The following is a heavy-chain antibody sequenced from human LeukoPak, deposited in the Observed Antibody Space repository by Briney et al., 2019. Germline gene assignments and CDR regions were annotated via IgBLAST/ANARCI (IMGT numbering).Heavy chain of an antibody. D-gene: IGHD3-22*01. J-gene: IGHJ4*02. V-gene: IGHV4-34*01. CDR2: INHSGST. CDR3: ARAPKLDSSGYLGFDY. CDR1: GDSINDHY. Sequence: PSETLSLTCTVSGDSINDHYWSWIRQPPGKGLEWIGEINHSGSTNYNPSLKSRVTISVDTSKNQFSLKLSSVTAADTAVYYCARAPKLDSSGYLGFDYWGQGTLVTVSS.